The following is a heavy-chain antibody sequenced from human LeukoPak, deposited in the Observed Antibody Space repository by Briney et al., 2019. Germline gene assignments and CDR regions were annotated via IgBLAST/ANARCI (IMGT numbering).Heavy chain of an antibody. Sequence: GGSLRLSCAASGFSVSTNYMSWVRQAPGKGLEWVSVIYSSGSTYYAVSVKGRFTISRDTSENTVYLQMNSLRADDTAVYHCARRQDDSPLGYWGQGTLVTVSS. D-gene: IGHD3-9*01. J-gene: IGHJ4*02. CDR3: ARRQDDSPLGY. V-gene: IGHV3-53*01. CDR1: GFSVSTNY. CDR2: IYSSGST.